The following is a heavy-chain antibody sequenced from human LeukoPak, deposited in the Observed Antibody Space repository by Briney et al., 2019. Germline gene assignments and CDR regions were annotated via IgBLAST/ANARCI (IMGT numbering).Heavy chain of an antibody. J-gene: IGHJ4*02. V-gene: IGHV3-23*01. Sequence: GGSLRLSCVVSGFTLSSYAMSWVRQAPGKGLEWVAATSSSGSGKYHADSVRGWFTISRNNSNNTVYLQMNSLRAEDAAVYYCARAPVTSCRGAFCYPFDYWRPGILVTVSS. CDR1: GFTLSSYA. CDR2: TSSSGSGK. D-gene: IGHD2-15*01. CDR3: ARAPVTSCRGAFCYPFDY.